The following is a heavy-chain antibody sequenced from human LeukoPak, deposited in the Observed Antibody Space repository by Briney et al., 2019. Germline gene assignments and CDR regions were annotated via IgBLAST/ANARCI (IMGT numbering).Heavy chain of an antibody. D-gene: IGHD3-10*01. V-gene: IGHV3-23*01. CDR3: AKGHYYGSGSLGY. Sequence: GGSLRLSCAASGFTFSSYGMSWVRQAPGKGLEWVSAIGGRDGSTYYADSAKGRFTISRDNSKNTLYVQMNSLRAEDTAVYYCAKGHYYGSGSLGYWGQGTLVTVSS. CDR2: IGGRDGST. J-gene: IGHJ4*02. CDR1: GFTFSSYG.